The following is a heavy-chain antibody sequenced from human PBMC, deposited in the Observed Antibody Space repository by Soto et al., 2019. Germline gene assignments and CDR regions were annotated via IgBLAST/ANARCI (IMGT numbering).Heavy chain of an antibody. J-gene: IGHJ6*02. CDR3: AKDRVELRGLGDYYYGMDV. CDR1: GFTFSSYG. D-gene: IGHD1-7*01. CDR2: ISYDGSNK. Sequence: PGGSLRLTCAASGFTFSSYGMHWVRQAPGKGLEWVAVISYDGSNKYYADSVKGRFTISRDNSKNTLYLQMNSLRGEDTAVYYCAKDRVELRGLGDYYYGMDVWGQGTTVTVSS. V-gene: IGHV3-30*18.